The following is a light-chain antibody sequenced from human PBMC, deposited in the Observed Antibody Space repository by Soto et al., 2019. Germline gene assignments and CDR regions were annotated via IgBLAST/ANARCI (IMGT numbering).Light chain of an antibody. V-gene: IGKV1-9*01. J-gene: IGKJ4*01. CDR1: QAMSTY. CDR3: QQLNGYQLA. Sequence: DIQLTQSPSFLSAFVGYTVTITCRASQAMSTYLAWYQQKPGKVPKLLILSASTLQSGVPPRFSGGGSGTEFTLTISTLQPDDSGIYYCQQLNGYQLAFGGGTNVEIK. CDR2: SAS.